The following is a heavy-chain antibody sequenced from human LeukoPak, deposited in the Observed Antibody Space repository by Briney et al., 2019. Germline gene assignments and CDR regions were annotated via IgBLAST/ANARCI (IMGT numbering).Heavy chain of an antibody. D-gene: IGHD5-18*01. CDR1: GYTFTGYY. Sequence: GASVKVSCKASGYTFTGYYMHWVRQAPGQGLEWMGWINPNSGGTNYAQKFQGRVTMTRDTSISTAYMELSRLRSEDAAVYYCARGRGYSYEEIYFDYWGQGTLVTVSS. J-gene: IGHJ4*02. V-gene: IGHV1-2*02. CDR3: ARGRGYSYEEIYFDY. CDR2: INPNSGGT.